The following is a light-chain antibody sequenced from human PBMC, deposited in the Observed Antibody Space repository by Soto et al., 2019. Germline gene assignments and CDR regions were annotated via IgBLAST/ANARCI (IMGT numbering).Light chain of an antibody. CDR2: DAS. V-gene: IGKV3-11*01. CDR1: QSVNIY. J-gene: IGKJ4*01. CDR3: QQRSYWPQLT. Sequence: EIVMTQSPATLSVSPGERATLSCRASQSVNIYLAWYQQKPGQAPRLLIYDASNRAPGIPARFSGSGSGTDFTLTISSLEPEDFAVYFCQQRSYWPQLTFGGGTKVDIK.